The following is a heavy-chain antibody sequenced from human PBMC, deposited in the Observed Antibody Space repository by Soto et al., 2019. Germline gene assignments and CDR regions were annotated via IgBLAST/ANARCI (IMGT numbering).Heavy chain of an antibody. CDR3: AREPSPYYYDSSGYRGHYDFDI. Sequence: QVQLQESGPGLVKPSETLSLTCTVSGGSISSYYWSWIRQPPGKGLEWIGYIYYSGSTNYNPSPKSRVTISVDTSRLQFSLELSSVAVAATAVYYCAREPSPYYYDSSGYRGHYDFDIWGQGTMVTVSS. V-gene: IGHV4-59*01. D-gene: IGHD3-22*01. J-gene: IGHJ3*02. CDR1: GGSISSYY. CDR2: IYYSGST.